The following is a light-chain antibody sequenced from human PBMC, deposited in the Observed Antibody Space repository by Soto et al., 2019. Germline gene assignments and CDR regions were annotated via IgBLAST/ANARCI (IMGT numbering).Light chain of an antibody. CDR2: YDT. V-gene: IGLV3-21*04. CDR1: NIGSKS. Sequence: SYDLTQPPSVSVAPGKTARITCGGNNIGSKSVHWYQQKPGQAPVLVIYYDTDRPSGIPERFSGSNSGNTATLTISRVEAGDEADYCCQVWDSSSDHVVFGGGTKLTVL. CDR3: QVWDSSSDHVV. J-gene: IGLJ2*01.